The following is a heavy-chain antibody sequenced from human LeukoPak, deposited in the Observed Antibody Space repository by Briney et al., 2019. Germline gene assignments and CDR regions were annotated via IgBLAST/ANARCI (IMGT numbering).Heavy chain of an antibody. Sequence: APVNVSCKPSGYTFTSYGISWVRQAPGQGLEWMGWISAYNGNTNYAQKLQGRVTMTTDTSTSTAYMELKGLRSDDTAVYYCARVVGGSYYSANCFDYWGQGTLVTVSS. D-gene: IGHD1-26*01. CDR1: GYTFTSYG. V-gene: IGHV1-18*01. CDR3: ARVVGGSYYSANCFDY. J-gene: IGHJ4*02. CDR2: ISAYNGNT.